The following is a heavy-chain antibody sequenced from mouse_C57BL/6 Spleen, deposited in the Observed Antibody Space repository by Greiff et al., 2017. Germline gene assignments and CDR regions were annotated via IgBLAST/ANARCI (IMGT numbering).Heavy chain of an antibody. V-gene: IGHV5-4*01. CDR1: GFTFSSYA. CDR3: ARDLPYYYGSSLLYFSDY. CDR2: ISDGGSYT. J-gene: IGHJ2*01. D-gene: IGHD1-1*01. Sequence: QLVESGAGLVKPGGSLKLSCAASGFTFSSYAMSWVRQTPEKRLEWVATISDGGSYTYYPDNVKGRFTISRDNAKNDMYLQMSHLKSEDTAMYYCARDLPYYYGSSLLYFSDYWGQGTTLTVSS.